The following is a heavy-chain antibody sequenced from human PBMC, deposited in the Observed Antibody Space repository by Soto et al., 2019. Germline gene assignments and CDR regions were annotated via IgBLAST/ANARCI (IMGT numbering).Heavy chain of an antibody. CDR2: ISYDGSNK. V-gene: IGHV3-30-3*01. J-gene: IGHJ6*02. CDR3: ANNYYGMDV. CDR1: GFTFSSYA. Sequence: GGSLRLSCAASGFTFSSYAMHWVRQAPGKGLEWVAVISYDGSNKYYADSVKGRFTISRDNSKNTLYLQMNSLRAEDTAVYYCANNYYGMDVWGQGTTVTVSS.